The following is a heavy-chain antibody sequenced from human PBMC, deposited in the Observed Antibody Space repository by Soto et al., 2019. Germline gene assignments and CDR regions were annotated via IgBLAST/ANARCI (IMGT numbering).Heavy chain of an antibody. V-gene: IGHV3-23*01. D-gene: IGHD3-22*01. CDR2: ISGSGGST. Sequence: PGGSLRLSCAASGFTFSSYAMSWVLQAPGKGLEWVSAISGSGGSTYYADSAKGRFTISRDNSKNTLQLHMNSRRAEDTAVYYCAKKEGYSDSSGHGAFDIWGQGTMVTVS. CDR3: AKKEGYSDSSGHGAFDI. J-gene: IGHJ3*02. CDR1: GFTFSSYA.